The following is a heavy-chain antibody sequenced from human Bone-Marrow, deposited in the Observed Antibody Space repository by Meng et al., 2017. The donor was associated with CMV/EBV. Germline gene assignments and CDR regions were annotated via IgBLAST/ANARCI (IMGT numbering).Heavy chain of an antibody. V-gene: IGHV1-18*01. CDR2: ISAYNGNT. CDR1: GYTFTTYG. D-gene: IGHD3-22*01. Sequence: ASVKVSCKASGYTFTTYGISWVRQAPGQGLEWMGWISAYNGNTNYAQKFQGRVTMTTDTSTSTAYMELSSLRSEDTAVYYCSREVVVGLVYYYGRGFWGQGTTVTGSS. CDR3: SREVVVGLVYYYGRGF. J-gene: IGHJ6*01.